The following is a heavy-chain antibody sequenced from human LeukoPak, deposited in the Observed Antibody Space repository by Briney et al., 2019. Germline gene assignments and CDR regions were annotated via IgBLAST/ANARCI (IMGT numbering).Heavy chain of an antibody. CDR1: GGSISSYY. CDR2: IYSGST. V-gene: IGHV4-4*07. J-gene: IGHJ4*02. Sequence: PSETLSLTCTVSGGSISSYYWSWIRQPAGKGLEWIGRIYSGSTNYNPSLKSRVTVSVDTSKNQFSLNLNSVTAADTAVYYCARASLRLGDFDSWGQGTLVTVSS. D-gene: IGHD7-27*01. CDR3: ARASLRLGDFDS.